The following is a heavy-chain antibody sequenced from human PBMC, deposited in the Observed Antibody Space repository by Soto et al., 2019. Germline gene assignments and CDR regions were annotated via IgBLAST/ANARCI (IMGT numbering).Heavy chain of an antibody. Sequence: QVQLVQSGAEVKKPGSSVKVSCKASGGTFSSYAISWVRQAPGQGLEWMGGIIPIFGTANYAQKFQGRVTITADEYTSTASMEQSSLRSEDKTVYYCAGPIDYYDSSDAFDIWGQGTLVTVSS. CDR2: IIPIFGTA. D-gene: IGHD3-22*01. J-gene: IGHJ3*02. CDR3: AGPIDYYDSSDAFDI. V-gene: IGHV1-69*01. CDR1: GGTFSSYA.